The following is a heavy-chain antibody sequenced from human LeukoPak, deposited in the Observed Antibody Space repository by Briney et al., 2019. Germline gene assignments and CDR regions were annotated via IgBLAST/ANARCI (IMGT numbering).Heavy chain of an antibody. D-gene: IGHD4-17*01. V-gene: IGHV4-34*01. CDR1: GGSFSCYY. CDR2: INHSGST. Sequence: SETLSLTCAVYGGSFSCYYWSWIRQPPGKGLGWIGEINHSGSTNYNPSLKSRVTISVDTSKKQFSLNLSSVTAADTAVYYCARHVLRRGPWFFEYWGQGTLVTVSS. CDR3: ARHVLRRGPWFFEY. J-gene: IGHJ4*02.